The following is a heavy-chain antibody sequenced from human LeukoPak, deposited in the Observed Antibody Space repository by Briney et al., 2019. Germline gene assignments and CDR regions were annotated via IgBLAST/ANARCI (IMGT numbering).Heavy chain of an antibody. Sequence: SETLSLTCTVSGGSISSYYWSWIRQPPGKGLEWIGYIYYSGSTNYNPSPKSRVTISVDTSKNQFSLKLSSVTAADTAVYYCARETMGNFFDYWGQGTLVTVSS. J-gene: IGHJ4*02. D-gene: IGHD3-10*01. CDR1: GGSISSYY. CDR3: ARETMGNFFDY. CDR2: IYYSGST. V-gene: IGHV4-59*01.